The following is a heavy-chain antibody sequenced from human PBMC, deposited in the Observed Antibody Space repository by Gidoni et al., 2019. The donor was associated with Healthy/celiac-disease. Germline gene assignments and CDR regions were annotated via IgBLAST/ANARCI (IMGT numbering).Heavy chain of an antibody. CDR1: GFTFSSYE. Sequence: EVQLVESGGGLVQPGGSLRLSSAASGFTFSSYEMNWVRQAPGKGLEWVSYISSSGSTIYYADSVKGRFTISRDNAKNSLYLQMNSLRAEDTAVYYCARARGWELLRLDYWGQGTLVTVSS. V-gene: IGHV3-48*03. CDR2: ISSSGSTI. D-gene: IGHD1-26*01. CDR3: ARARGWELLRLDY. J-gene: IGHJ4*02.